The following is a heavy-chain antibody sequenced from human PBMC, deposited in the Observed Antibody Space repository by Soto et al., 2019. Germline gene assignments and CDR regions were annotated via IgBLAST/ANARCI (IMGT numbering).Heavy chain of an antibody. CDR3: ATSGSGWYLY. D-gene: IGHD6-19*01. J-gene: IGHJ4*02. Sequence: QVQLVQSGAEVKKPGASVKVSCKASGYTFTSSDINWVRQATGQGLEWMGWMNPNNGNTGYAQECQGRVTMTRDTSIPTAYMELSSLTSDATAIYYFATSGSGWYLYWGEGTLVTVSS. CDR1: GYTFTSSD. CDR2: MNPNNGNT. V-gene: IGHV1-8*01.